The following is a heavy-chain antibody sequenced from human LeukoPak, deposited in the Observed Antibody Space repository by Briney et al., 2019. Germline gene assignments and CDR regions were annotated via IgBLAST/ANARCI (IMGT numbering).Heavy chain of an antibody. V-gene: IGHV4-34*01. CDR1: GGSFSGYY. Sequence: SETLSLTCAVYGGSFSGYYWSWIRQPPGKGLEWIGEINHSGSTNYNPSLKSRVTISVDTSKNQFSLKLSSVTAADTAVYYCARRGGKVVVVPAARRNNWFDPWGQGTLVTVSS. CDR3: ARRGGKVVVVPAARRNNWFDP. D-gene: IGHD2-2*01. CDR2: INHSGST. J-gene: IGHJ5*02.